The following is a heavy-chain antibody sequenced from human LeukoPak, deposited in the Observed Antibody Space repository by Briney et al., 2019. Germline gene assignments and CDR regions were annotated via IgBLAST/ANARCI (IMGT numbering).Heavy chain of an antibody. V-gene: IGHV3-21*01. J-gene: IGHJ4*02. CDR2: ISSSSSYI. D-gene: IGHD6-6*01. CDR3: ARVAARLFDY. CDR1: GFTFSSYS. Sequence: GGSLRLSCAASGFTFSSYSMTWVRQAPGKGLEWVSSISSSSSYIYYADSVKGRFTISRDNAKNSLYLQMNSLRAEDTAVCYCARVAARLFDYWGQGTLVTVSS.